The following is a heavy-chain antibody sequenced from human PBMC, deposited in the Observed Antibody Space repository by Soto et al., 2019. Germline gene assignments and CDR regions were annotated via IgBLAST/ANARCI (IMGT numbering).Heavy chain of an antibody. D-gene: IGHD2-15*01. CDR2: IYYSGST. CDR1: GGSISSNSYY. V-gene: IGHV4-39*01. Sequence: SETLSLTCTVSGGSISSNSYYWGWVRQPPGKGLEWIGSIYYSGSTYYNPSLKSRVTISVDTSKNQFSLKLSSVTAADTAVYYCARVGYCSGGSCYRPPFDYWGQGTLVTVSS. CDR3: ARVGYCSGGSCYRPPFDY. J-gene: IGHJ4*02.